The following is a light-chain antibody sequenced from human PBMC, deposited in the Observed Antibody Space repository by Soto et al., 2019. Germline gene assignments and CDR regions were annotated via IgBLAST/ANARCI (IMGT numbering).Light chain of an antibody. CDR3: QQSYSRVT. V-gene: IGKV1-39*01. Sequence: DIQVTQSPSSLSASVGDGVTITCRASQSISNYVSWYQQKAGKAPKLLIYAASRLQSGVPSRFSGSRSGTDFTLTISSLQPEDFATYYCQQSYSRVTFGQGTKVDIK. CDR1: QSISNY. CDR2: AAS. J-gene: IGKJ1*01.